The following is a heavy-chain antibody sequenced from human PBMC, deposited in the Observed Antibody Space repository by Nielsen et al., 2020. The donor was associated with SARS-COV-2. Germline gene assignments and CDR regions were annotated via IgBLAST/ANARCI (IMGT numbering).Heavy chain of an antibody. Sequence: GESLKISCAASGFTFSSYWMSWVRQAPGKGLEWVANIKQDGSEKYYVDSMKGRFTISRDNAKNSLYLQMNSLRAEDTAVYYCARDLAAAGAYYYYYGMDVWGQGTTVTVSS. CDR3: ARDLAAAGAYYYYYGMDV. D-gene: IGHD6-13*01. CDR1: GFTFSSYW. J-gene: IGHJ6*02. CDR2: IKQDGSEK. V-gene: IGHV3-7*01.